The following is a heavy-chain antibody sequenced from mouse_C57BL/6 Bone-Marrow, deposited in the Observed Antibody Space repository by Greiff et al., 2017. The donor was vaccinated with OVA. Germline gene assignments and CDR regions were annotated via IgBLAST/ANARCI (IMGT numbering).Heavy chain of an antibody. CDR2: IYPRSGNT. CDR1: GYTFTSYG. V-gene: IGHV1-81*01. D-gene: IGHD2-3*01. J-gene: IGHJ4*01. Sequence: QVQLQQSGAELARPGASVKLSCKASGYTFTSYGISWVKQRTGQGLEWIGEIYPRSGNTYYNEKFKGKATLTADKSSSTAYMELRSLTSEDSAVYVCARSGWLLRGYAMDYWGQGTSVTVSS. CDR3: ARSGWLLRGYAMDY.